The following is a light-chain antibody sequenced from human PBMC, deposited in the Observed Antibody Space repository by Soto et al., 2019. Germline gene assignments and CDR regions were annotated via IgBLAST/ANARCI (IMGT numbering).Light chain of an antibody. Sequence: DIQMTQSPSSLSASVGDRVTITCRASQSIATYLNWYHQKPGKAPKLLIYAASSLQSGVPSRFSGNGSGTDFTLTISSLQPEDSATYYCQQTNTFPLTFGGGTKVDIK. CDR3: QQTNTFPLT. J-gene: IGKJ4*01. V-gene: IGKV1-39*01. CDR1: QSIATY. CDR2: AAS.